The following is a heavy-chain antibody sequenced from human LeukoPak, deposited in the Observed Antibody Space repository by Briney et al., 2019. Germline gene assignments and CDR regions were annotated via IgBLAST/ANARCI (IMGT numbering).Heavy chain of an antibody. CDR2: ISSNGGST. J-gene: IGHJ4*02. V-gene: IGHV3-64*01. Sequence: PGGSLRLSCAASGFTFSSYAMHWGRQAPGKGLKYVSAISSNGGSTYYANSVKGRFTISRDNSKNTLYLQMGSLRAEDMAVYYCARAGGRMLSYFDYWGQGTLVTVSS. CDR3: ARAGGRMLSYFDY. D-gene: IGHD3-16*01. CDR1: GFTFSSYA.